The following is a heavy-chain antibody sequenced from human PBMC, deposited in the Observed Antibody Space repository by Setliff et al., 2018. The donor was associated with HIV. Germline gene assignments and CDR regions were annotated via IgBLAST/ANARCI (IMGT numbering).Heavy chain of an antibody. J-gene: IGHJ3*02. CDR3: ARVPYRSAWFSGGHDAFDI. CDR1: RYTFTGYY. V-gene: IGHV1-18*04. D-gene: IGHD6-19*01. CDR2: ISGFNGNT. Sequence: ASVKVSCKASRYTFTGYYMHWVRQAPGQGLEWMGWISGFNGNTKYAQSFQGRVAMTTETATSTAYMEMRSLRSDDTAVYFCARVPYRSAWFSGGHDAFDIWGQGTMVTVSS.